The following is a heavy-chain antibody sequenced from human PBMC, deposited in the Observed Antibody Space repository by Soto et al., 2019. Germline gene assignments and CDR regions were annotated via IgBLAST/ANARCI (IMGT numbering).Heavy chain of an antibody. Sequence: QVTLKESGPVLVKPTEPLTLTCTVSGFSLRNTRMGVRWIRQSPGKALEWLAHIFSNDAKSYSPSLKSRLAISRDTSKSQVVLTMTNVAPVDTATYYCARSLYVDYVHWYFDLWGRGTLVTVSS. CDR3: ARSLYVDYVHWYFDL. D-gene: IGHD4-17*01. CDR2: IFSNDAK. CDR1: GFSLRNTRMG. V-gene: IGHV2-26*01. J-gene: IGHJ2*01.